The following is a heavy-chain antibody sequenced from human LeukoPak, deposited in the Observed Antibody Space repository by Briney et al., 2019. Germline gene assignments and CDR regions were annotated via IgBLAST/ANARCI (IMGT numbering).Heavy chain of an antibody. V-gene: IGHV3-74*01. D-gene: IGHD5-18*01. Sequence: PGGSLRLSCEASGFTFSSYWMHWIRQTPGKGLVWVSRIFRDGTNPAYADSVKGRFTISRDNAKNTLYLQMNSLRAEDTAVYYCARRAYSYGYPFDYWGQGTLVTVSS. J-gene: IGHJ4*02. CDR3: ARRAYSYGYPFDY. CDR1: GFTFSSYW. CDR2: IFRDGTNP.